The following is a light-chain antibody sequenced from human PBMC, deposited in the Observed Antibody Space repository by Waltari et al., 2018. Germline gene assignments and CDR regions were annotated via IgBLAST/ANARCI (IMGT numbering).Light chain of an antibody. CDR1: QRISSA. CDR2: KAS. V-gene: IGKV1-5*03. J-gene: IGKJ1*01. Sequence: DIQMTQSTPILSASVGDRVTIPCRASQRISSALAWYQHKPEKAPNLLIYKASRLNSGVPSRFSGRGAGAEITLTINSLQPDDFATYYCQQYNYYRTLGQGTKVEVK. CDR3: QQYNYYRT.